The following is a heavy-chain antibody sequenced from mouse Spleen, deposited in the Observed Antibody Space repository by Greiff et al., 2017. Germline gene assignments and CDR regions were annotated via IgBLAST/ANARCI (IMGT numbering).Heavy chain of an antibody. CDR2: ISSGSSTI. D-gene: IGHD2-1*01. J-gene: IGHJ4*01. CDR1: GFTFSDYG. Sequence: EVQGVESGGGLVKPGGSLKLSCAASGFTFSDYGMHWVRQAPEKGLEWVAYISSGSSTIYYADTVKGRFTISRDNAKNTLFLQMTSLRSEDTAMYYCASGNYLYYYAMDYWGQGTSVTVSS. V-gene: IGHV5-17*01. CDR3: ASGNYLYYYAMDY.